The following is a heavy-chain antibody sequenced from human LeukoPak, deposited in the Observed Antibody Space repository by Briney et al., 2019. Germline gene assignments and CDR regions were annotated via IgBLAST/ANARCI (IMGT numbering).Heavy chain of an antibody. D-gene: IGHD1-26*01. V-gene: IGHV3-15*01. CDR2: IKSKTDGGTT. CDR3: TTDRVGATTRFDY. CDR1: GFTFSNAW. Sequence: GGSLRLPCAASGFTFSNAWMSWVRQAPGKGLEWVGRIKSKTDGGTTDYAAPVKGRSTISRDDSKNTLYLQMNSLKTEDTAVYYCTTDRVGATTRFDYWGQGTLVTVSS. J-gene: IGHJ4*02.